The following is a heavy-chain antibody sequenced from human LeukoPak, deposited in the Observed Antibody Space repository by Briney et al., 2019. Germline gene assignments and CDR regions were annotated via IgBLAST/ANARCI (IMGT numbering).Heavy chain of an antibody. Sequence: PSETLSLTCSVSGGSIRSNTNFWGWDSRSYWGWIRQPPGKGLEWIGSIHFTGTTYYNSSLQSRLTISVDTSKNLFSLKLTSVTATDTALYYCARQRDTASVGAFDTWGQGTMVIVSP. V-gene: IGHV4-39*01. CDR1: GGSIRSNTNFWGWDSRSY. CDR3: ARQRDTASVGAFDT. CDR2: IHFTGTT. J-gene: IGHJ3*02. D-gene: IGHD2-2*02.